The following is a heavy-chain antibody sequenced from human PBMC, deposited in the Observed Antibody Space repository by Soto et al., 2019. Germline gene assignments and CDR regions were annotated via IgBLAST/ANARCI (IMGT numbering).Heavy chain of an antibody. CDR2: IYYSGGT. CDR3: ARKDSGYADYMDV. Sequence: QVQLQESGPGLVKPSQTLSLTCTVSGGSISRGGYYWSWIRQHPGKGLEWIGYIYYSGGTYYNPSRKSRVTISVDTSENQFSLRLSSVTAADTAGYYCARKDSGYADYMDVWGKGTTVTVSS. V-gene: IGHV4-31*03. CDR1: GGSISRGGYY. D-gene: IGHD5-12*01. J-gene: IGHJ6*03.